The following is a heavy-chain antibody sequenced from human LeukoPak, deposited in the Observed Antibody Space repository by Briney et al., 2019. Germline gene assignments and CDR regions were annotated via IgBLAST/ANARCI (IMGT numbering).Heavy chain of an antibody. CDR1: GFSLSGNG. Sequence: GGSLRLSCAASGFSLSGNGMHWVRQAPGKGLEWVAVIWADGSSKYYADFVKGRFTISRDNSENTLYLQMNSLRAEDTAVYYCARDSGGSPFDIWGQGTMVTVSS. V-gene: IGHV3-33*01. J-gene: IGHJ3*02. CDR3: ARDSGGSPFDI. CDR2: IWADGSSK. D-gene: IGHD6-19*01.